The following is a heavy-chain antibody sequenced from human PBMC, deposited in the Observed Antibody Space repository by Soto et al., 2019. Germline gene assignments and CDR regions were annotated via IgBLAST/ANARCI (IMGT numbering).Heavy chain of an antibody. CDR2: ISYDGSNK. V-gene: IGHV3-30*18. D-gene: IGHD3-22*01. CDR3: AKERLGYFDY. J-gene: IGHJ4*02. CDR1: GFTFSSYG. Sequence: QVQLVESGGGVVQPGRSLRLSCAASGFTFSSYGMHWVRQAPGKGLEWVAVISYDGSNKYYADSVKGRFTIYRDNSKNTLYLQMNSLRAEDTAVYYCAKERLGYFDYWGQGTLVTVSS.